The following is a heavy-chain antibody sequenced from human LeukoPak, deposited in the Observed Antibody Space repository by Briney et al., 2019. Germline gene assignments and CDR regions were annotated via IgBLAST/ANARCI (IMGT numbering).Heavy chain of an antibody. V-gene: IGHV1-2*02. Sequence: ASVKDSCKASGYTFTGYYMHWVRQAPGQGLAWMGWINPNSGCTNYAQKFQGRVTMTRDTSISTAYMELSRLRSDDTAVYYCARGLRFGELPGWGQGTLVTVSS. CDR2: INPNSGCT. CDR1: GYTFTGYY. CDR3: ARGLRFGELPG. D-gene: IGHD3-10*01. J-gene: IGHJ4*02.